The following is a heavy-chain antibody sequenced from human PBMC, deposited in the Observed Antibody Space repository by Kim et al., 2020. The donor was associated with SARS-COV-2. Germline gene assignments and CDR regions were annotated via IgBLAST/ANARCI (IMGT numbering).Heavy chain of an antibody. CDR2: IHYTGTT. Sequence: SETLSLTCTVSGGSISATTYYWGWIRQSPGKGLEWIGSIHYTGTTYYSPSLKSRGTITLDTSKNQFSLRLTSVTATDTAIYYCSSADTAIVADTGRFNW. CDR1: GGSISATTYY. CDR3: SSADTAIVADTGRFNW. D-gene: IGHD5-18*01. J-gene: IGHJ5*01. V-gene: IGHV4-39*01.